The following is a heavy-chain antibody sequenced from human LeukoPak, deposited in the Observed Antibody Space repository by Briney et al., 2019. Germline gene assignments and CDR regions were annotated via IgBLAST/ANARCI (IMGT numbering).Heavy chain of an antibody. Sequence: GGSLRLSCAASGFTFSSYAMSWVRQAPGKGLEWVSIISDNGGSTYYAESVKGRFTISRDNSKNTLYLQMNSLRAEDTAIYYCAKSRGIYDNSGWRTFDYWGQGTLVTVSS. CDR2: ISDNGGST. J-gene: IGHJ4*02. CDR3: AKSRGIYDNSGWRTFDY. CDR1: GFTFSSYA. V-gene: IGHV3-23*01. D-gene: IGHD6-19*01.